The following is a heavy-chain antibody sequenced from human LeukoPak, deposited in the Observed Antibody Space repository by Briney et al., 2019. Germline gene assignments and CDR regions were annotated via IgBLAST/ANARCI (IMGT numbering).Heavy chain of an antibody. V-gene: IGHV3-69-1*01. D-gene: IGHD3-16*01. J-gene: IGHJ4*02. Sequence: GESLRLSCVASGFTFTDHPMNWVRQAPGKGLEWISYIGGDGIAFYADSVKGRYTASKDDARKSMYLQMNSLRVEDTAVYYCAKDRANWAIDDWGQGTQVTVSS. CDR3: AKDRANWAIDD. CDR2: IGGDGIA. CDR1: GFTFTDHP.